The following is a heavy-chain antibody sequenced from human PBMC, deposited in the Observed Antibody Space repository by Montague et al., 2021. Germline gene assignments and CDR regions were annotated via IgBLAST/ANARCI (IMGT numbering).Heavy chain of an antibody. CDR2: IFYSGNT. CDR1: GGSISSGGYY. D-gene: IGHD3-10*01. Sequence: TLSLTCTVSGGSISSGGYYWSWIRQLPGKGLEWVGYIFYSGNTYYNPSLKSRVTISVDTSKNQFSLKLSSVTAADTAVYYCARAEDYYGSGSYLGFDYWGQGTLGNVSS. CDR3: ARAEDYYGSGSYLGFDY. J-gene: IGHJ4*02. V-gene: IGHV4-31*03.